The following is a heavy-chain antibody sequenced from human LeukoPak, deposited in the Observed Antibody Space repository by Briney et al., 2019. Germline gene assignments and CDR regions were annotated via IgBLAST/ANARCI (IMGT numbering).Heavy chain of an antibody. V-gene: IGHV3-30*18. D-gene: IGHD2-2*01. CDR1: GFTFSSYG. CDR2: ISYDGSNK. CDR3: AKDVGYCSSTSCHYFDY. J-gene: IGHJ4*02. Sequence: GGSLRLSCAASGFTFSSYGMHWVRQAPGKGLEWVAVISYDGSNKYYADSVKGRFTISRDNSKNTLYLQMNSLRAEDTAVYYCAKDVGYCSSTSCHYFDYWGQGTLVTVSS.